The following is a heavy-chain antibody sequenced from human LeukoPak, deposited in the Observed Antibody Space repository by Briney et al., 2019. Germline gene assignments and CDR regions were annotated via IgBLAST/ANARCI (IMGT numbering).Heavy chain of an antibody. J-gene: IGHJ3*02. D-gene: IGHD5-24*01. V-gene: IGHV1-46*01. CDR1: GYTFTKYY. Sequence: GASVKVSCKASGYTFTKYYIHWVRQAPGQGLEWMGLINPGGDNTNYAQNFQGRVTMTRDTSTSTVYMELSSLRSEDTAIYYCARIRDGYNDAYDIWGQGTVVTAPS. CDR2: INPGGDNT. CDR3: ARIRDGYNDAYDI.